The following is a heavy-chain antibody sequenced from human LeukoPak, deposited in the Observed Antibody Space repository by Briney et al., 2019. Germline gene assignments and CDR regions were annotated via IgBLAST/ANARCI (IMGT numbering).Heavy chain of an antibody. D-gene: IGHD6-6*01. J-gene: IGHJ5*02. V-gene: IGHV1-18*01. CDR2: ISAYNGNT. CDR3: ARDPEDSSSSGVDWFDP. Sequence: GASVKVSCKASGYTFTSYGISWVRQAPGQGLEWMGWISAYNGNTNYAQKLQGRVTMTTDTSTSTAYMELRSLRSDDTAAYYCARDPEDSSSSGVDWFDPCGQGTLVTVSS. CDR1: GYTFTSYG.